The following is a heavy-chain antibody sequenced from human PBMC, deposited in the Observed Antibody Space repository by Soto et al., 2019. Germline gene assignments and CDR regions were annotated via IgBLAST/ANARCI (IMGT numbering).Heavy chain of an antibody. D-gene: IGHD2-2*01. CDR1: GGSISSSSYY. CDR2: IYYSGST. J-gene: IGHJ4*02. CDR3: ASPPAAIEYYFDY. V-gene: IGHV4-39*01. Sequence: QLQLQESGPGLVKPSETLSLTCTVSGGSISSSSYYWGWIRQPPGKGLEWIGSIYYSGSTYYNPSLKSRVTISVDTSNNQFSLKLSSVTAADTAVYYCASPPAAIEYYFDYWGQGNLVTVSS.